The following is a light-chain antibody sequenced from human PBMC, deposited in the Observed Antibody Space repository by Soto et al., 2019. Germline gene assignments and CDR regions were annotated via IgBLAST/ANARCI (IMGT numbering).Light chain of an antibody. J-gene: IGKJ4*01. CDR1: QSVSSN. CDR2: GAS. V-gene: IGKV3-15*01. Sequence: EIVLTQSPGTLSLSPGERATLSCRASQSVSSNLAWYQQKPGQAPRLLIYGASTRATGIPARFSGSGSGTEFTLTVSSLQPDDFATYYCLQYDNYPLIFGGGTKVDIK. CDR3: LQYDNYPLI.